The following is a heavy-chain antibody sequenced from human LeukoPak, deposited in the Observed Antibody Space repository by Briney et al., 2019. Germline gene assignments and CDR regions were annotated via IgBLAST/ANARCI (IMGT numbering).Heavy chain of an antibody. J-gene: IGHJ3*02. Sequence: GGSLRLSCAASGFTVSSNYMSWVRQAPGKGLEWASVIYSGGSTYYADSVKGRFTISRDNSKNTLYLQMNSLRAEDTAVYYCAKPGDQDAFDIWGQGTMVTVSS. CDR3: AKPGDQDAFDI. V-gene: IGHV3-53*01. CDR1: GFTVSSNY. D-gene: IGHD4-17*01. CDR2: IYSGGST.